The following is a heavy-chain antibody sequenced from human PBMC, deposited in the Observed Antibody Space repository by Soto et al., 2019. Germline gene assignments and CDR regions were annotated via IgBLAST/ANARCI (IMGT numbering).Heavy chain of an antibody. CDR3: ARTNRGYYYDSSGIHY. Sequence: ASVKVSCKASGYTFAGYYMNWVRQAPGQGLEWMGWINANSGGTNYAQKFQGRVTMTRDTPISTAYMELSRLRSDDTAVYYCARTNRGYYYDSSGIHYWDQGTLVTVSS. V-gene: IGHV1-2*02. D-gene: IGHD3-22*01. J-gene: IGHJ4*02. CDR2: INANSGGT. CDR1: GYTFAGYY.